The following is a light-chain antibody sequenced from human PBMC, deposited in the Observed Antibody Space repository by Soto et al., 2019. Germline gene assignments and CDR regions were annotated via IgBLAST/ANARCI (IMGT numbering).Light chain of an antibody. CDR3: CSYAGSSTAHVV. J-gene: IGLJ2*01. CDR2: EGS. Sequence: QSVLTQPASVSGSPGQSITISCTGTSSDVGRYNLVSWYQQHPGKAPKLMIYEGSKRPSGVSNRFSGSKSGNTASLTISGLQAEDEADYYCCSYAGSSTAHVVFGGGTQLTVL. V-gene: IGLV2-23*01. CDR1: SSDVGRYNL.